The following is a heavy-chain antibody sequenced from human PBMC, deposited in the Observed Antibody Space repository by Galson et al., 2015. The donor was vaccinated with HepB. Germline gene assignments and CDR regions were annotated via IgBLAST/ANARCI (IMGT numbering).Heavy chain of an antibody. CDR2: ISSGGSTI. V-gene: IGHV3-48*03. CDR1: GFTFSSYE. J-gene: IGHJ4*02. CDR3: ARDQGDIAGLDY. Sequence: SLRLSCAASGFTFSSYEMNWVRQAPGKGLEWVSYISSGGSTIYYADSVKGRFTISRDNAKNSLYLQMNSLRAEDTAVYYCARDQGDIAGLDYWGQGTLVTVSS. D-gene: IGHD5-12*01.